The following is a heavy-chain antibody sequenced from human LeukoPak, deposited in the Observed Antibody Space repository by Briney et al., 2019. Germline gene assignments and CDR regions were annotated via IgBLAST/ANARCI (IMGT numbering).Heavy chain of an antibody. CDR3: ARDESSVVDTATGIDY. D-gene: IGHD5-18*01. V-gene: IGHV1-2*02. CDR2: INPNSGGT. J-gene: IGHJ4*02. CDR1: GYTFTDYY. Sequence: ASVKVSCKASGYTFTDYYMHWVRQAPGQGLEWMGWINPNSGGTNYAQKFQGRVTMTRDTSISTAYMELSRLRSDDTAVYYRARDESSVVDTATGIDYWGQGTLVTVSS.